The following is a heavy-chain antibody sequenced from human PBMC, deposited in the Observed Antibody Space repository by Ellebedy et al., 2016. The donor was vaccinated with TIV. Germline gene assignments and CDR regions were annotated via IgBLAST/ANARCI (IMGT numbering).Heavy chain of an antibody. CDR1: GYTFTSYD. CDR3: ARGDYGGNSFDY. J-gene: IGHJ4*02. CDR2: MNPNSGNT. D-gene: IGHD4-23*01. V-gene: IGHV1-8*01. Sequence: ASVKVSCXASGYTFTSYDINWVRQATGQGLEWMGWMNPNSGNTGYAQKFQGRVTMTRNTSISTAYMELSSLRSEDTAVYYCARGDYGGNSFDYWGQGTLVTVSS.